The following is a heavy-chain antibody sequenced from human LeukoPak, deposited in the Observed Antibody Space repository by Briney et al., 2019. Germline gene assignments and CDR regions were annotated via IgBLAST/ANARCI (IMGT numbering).Heavy chain of an antibody. Sequence: GRSLRLSCAASGFTFSTYFMHWVRQAPGKGLEWVADIASDGSHTFCVESVKGRFTISRDNSKNTLYLQMNSLRAEDTAVYFCARERQDTILHSGAFDIWGQGTMVTVSS. CDR2: IASDGSHT. V-gene: IGHV3-30-3*01. CDR3: ARERQDTILHSGAFDI. D-gene: IGHD2-21*01. CDR1: GFTFSTYF. J-gene: IGHJ3*02.